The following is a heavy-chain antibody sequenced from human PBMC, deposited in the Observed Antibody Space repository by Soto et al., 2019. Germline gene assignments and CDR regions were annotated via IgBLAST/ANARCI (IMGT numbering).Heavy chain of an antibody. V-gene: IGHV2-5*02. D-gene: IGHD3-3*01. Sequence: QITLNESGPTVVRPTETLTLTCRFSGFSLTTSGVGVGWIRQSPGKAPEWLALIYWADDKRYTASLKSRLTITKETSKNHVVLTVSDLDPTDTATYYCAHRVLRTVFGLVTTTAIYFDFWGQGTPVAVSS. J-gene: IGHJ4*02. CDR2: IYWADDK. CDR3: AHRVLRTVFGLVTTTAIYFDF. CDR1: GFSLTTSGVG.